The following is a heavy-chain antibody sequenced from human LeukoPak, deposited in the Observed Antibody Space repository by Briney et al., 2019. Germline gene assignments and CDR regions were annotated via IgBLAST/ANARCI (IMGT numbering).Heavy chain of an antibody. CDR3: ARKNGLDY. Sequence: GRSLRLSCAASGFTFDDYAMHWVRQAPGKGLEWVSGISWNSGSIGYADSVKGRFTISRDNAKNSLYLQMNSLRAEDTAVYYCARKNGLDYWGQGTLVTVSS. J-gene: IGHJ4*02. CDR2: ISWNSGSI. V-gene: IGHV3-9*01. CDR1: GFTFDDYA.